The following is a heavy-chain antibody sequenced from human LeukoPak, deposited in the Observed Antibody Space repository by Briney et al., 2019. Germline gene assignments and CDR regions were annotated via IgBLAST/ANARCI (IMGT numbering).Heavy chain of an antibody. J-gene: IGHJ4*02. CDR2: ISSSGSTI. Sequence: GSLRLSCAASGFTFSDYYMSWIRQAPGKGLEWVSYISSSGSTIYYADSVKGRFTISRDNAKNSLYLQMNSLRAEDTAVYYCARRLSDSSSYDSVVFSAPPDYWGQGTLVTVSS. V-gene: IGHV3-11*04. CDR1: GFTFSDYY. CDR3: ARRLSDSSSYDSVVFSAPPDY. D-gene: IGHD3-22*01.